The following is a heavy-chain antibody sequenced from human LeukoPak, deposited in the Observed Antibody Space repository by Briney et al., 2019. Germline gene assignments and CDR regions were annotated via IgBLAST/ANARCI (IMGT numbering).Heavy chain of an antibody. D-gene: IGHD6-19*01. V-gene: IGHV3-48*01. CDR3: ARNGASSGRPYHFDY. CDR1: KFSFSNYG. J-gene: IGHJ4*02. CDR2: ISSSSSTL. Sequence: GGSLRLSCAASKFSFSNYGMNWVRQAPGKGLEWISYISSSSSTLYYADSVKGRFTISRDNAESSLYLQMNSLRAEDTAVYYCARNGASSGRPYHFDYWGQGTLVTVSS.